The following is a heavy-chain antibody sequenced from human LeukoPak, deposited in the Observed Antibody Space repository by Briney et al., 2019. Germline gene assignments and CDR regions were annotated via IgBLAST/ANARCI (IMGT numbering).Heavy chain of an antibody. V-gene: IGHV4-59*01. D-gene: IGHD3-22*01. CDR1: GGSISSYY. J-gene: IGHJ4*02. Sequence: PSETLSLTCTVSGGSISSYYWSWIRQPPGKGLEWIGYIYYSGSTNYNPSLKSRVTISVDTSKNQFSLKLSSVTAADTAVYYCARTSYYDSSGYTHWGQGTLVTVSS. CDR3: ARTSYYDSSGYTH. CDR2: IYYSGST.